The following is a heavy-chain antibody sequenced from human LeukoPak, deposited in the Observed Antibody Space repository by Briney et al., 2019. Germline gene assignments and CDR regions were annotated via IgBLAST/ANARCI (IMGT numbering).Heavy chain of an antibody. V-gene: IGHV1-8*01. CDR3: ASSYDSSGYSPL. J-gene: IGHJ4*02. D-gene: IGHD3-22*01. CDR2: MNPNSGNT. CDR1: GYTFTSYD. Sequence: ASVKVSCTASGYTFTSYDINWVRQATGQGLEWMGWMNPNSGNTGYAQKFQGRVTMTRNTSISTAYMELSSLRSEDTAVYYCASSYDSSGYSPLWGQGTLVTVSS.